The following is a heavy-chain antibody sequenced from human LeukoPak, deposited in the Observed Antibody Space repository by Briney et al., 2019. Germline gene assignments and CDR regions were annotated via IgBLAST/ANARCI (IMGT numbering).Heavy chain of an antibody. V-gene: IGHV1-69*04. CDR2: IIPILGIA. J-gene: IGHJ4*02. CDR3: XXXXXAMGPFDY. Sequence: SVKVSCKASGGTFSSYAISWVRQAPGQGLEWMGRIIPILGIANYAQKFQGRVTITADKSTSTAYMELSSLRSEDTAVYYCXXXXXAMGPFDYWGQGTLVTVSS. D-gene: IGHD5-18*01. CDR1: GGTFSSYA.